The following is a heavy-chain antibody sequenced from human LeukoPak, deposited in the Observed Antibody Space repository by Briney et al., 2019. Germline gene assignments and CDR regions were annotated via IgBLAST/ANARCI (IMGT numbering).Heavy chain of an antibody. Sequence: GGSLRLSCAASGFTFSSYGMSWVRQAPGKGLEWVSSISSSSSYIYYADSVKGRFTISRDNAKNSLYLQMNSLRAEDTAVYYCARDRSDYVWGSYRYSLSVDYWGQGTLVTVSS. J-gene: IGHJ4*02. D-gene: IGHD3-16*02. CDR1: GFTFSSYG. V-gene: IGHV3-21*01. CDR2: ISSSSSYI. CDR3: ARDRSDYVWGSYRYSLSVDY.